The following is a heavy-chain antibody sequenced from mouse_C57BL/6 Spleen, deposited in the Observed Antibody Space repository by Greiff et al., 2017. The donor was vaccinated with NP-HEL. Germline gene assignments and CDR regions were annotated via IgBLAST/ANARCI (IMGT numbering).Heavy chain of an antibody. J-gene: IGHJ2*01. CDR1: GFTFSDYG. CDR3: ARHWETDY. D-gene: IGHD4-1*01. CDR2: ISSGSSTI. V-gene: IGHV5-17*01. Sequence: EVKLVESGGGLVKPGGSLKLSCAASGFTFSDYGMHWVRQAPEKGLEWVAYISSGSSTIYYAATVKGRFTISRDNAKNTLFLQMTRLGAEDAAMYYCARHWETDYWGKGTTLTVSS.